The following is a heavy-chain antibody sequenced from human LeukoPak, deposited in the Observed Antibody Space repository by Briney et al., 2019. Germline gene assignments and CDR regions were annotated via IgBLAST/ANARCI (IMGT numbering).Heavy chain of an antibody. Sequence: ASVKVSCMTSGYTFTGYYMHWVRQAPGQGLEWMGWINPNRDDTNYAQRFQGRVTMTRDTSISTAYMELIRLTSDDTAVYFCARDSGSDAFDIWGQGTMVTVSS. V-gene: IGHV1-2*02. CDR1: GYTFTGYY. D-gene: IGHD2-15*01. CDR2: INPNRDDT. J-gene: IGHJ3*02. CDR3: ARDSGSDAFDI.